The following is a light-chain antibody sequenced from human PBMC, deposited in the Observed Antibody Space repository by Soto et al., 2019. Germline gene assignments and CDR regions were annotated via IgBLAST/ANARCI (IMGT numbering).Light chain of an antibody. J-gene: IGKJ2*01. V-gene: IGKV4-1*01. CDR3: QQYYSTPQT. Sequence: DIVMTQSPDSLAVSLGERATINCKSSQSVLYSSNNQNYLAWYQQKPGQPPKLLIYWASTRESGVPDRFSGSGSGTDFTLTISSLQAEDVAVYYCQQYYSTPQTFGQGTKLEIK. CDR1: QSVLYSSNNQNY. CDR2: WAS.